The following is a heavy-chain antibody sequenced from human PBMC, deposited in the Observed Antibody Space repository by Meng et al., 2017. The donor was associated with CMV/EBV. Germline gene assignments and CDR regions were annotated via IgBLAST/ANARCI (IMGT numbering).Heavy chain of an antibody. Sequence: SETLSLTCAVYGGSFSGYCWSWIRQPPGKGLEWIGEINHSGSTNYNPSLKSRVTISVDTSKNQFSLKLSSVTAADTAVYYCARAYGNWGQGTLVTVSS. J-gene: IGHJ4*02. CDR2: INHSGST. CDR3: ARAYGN. D-gene: IGHD4-17*01. CDR1: GGSFSGYC. V-gene: IGHV4-34*01.